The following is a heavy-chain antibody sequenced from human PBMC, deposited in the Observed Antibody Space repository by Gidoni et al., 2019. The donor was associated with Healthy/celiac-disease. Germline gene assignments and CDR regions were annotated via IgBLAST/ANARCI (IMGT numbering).Heavy chain of an antibody. Sequence: QVQLQESGPGLVNPSETLSLTCTVSGGSISSYYWSWIRQPPGKGLEWIGYIYYSGSTNYNPSLKSRVTISVDTSKNQFSLKLSSVTAADTAVYYCARITGYSSSWYNWFDPWGQGTLVTVSS. D-gene: IGHD6-13*01. CDR2: IYYSGST. V-gene: IGHV4-59*01. J-gene: IGHJ5*02. CDR3: ARITGYSSSWYNWFDP. CDR1: GGSISSYY.